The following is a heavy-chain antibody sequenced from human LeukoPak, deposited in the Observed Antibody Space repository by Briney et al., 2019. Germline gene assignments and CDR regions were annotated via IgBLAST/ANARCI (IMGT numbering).Heavy chain of an antibody. CDR1: GFTFSSYS. CDR3: AKDRAGVGPTNFDY. J-gene: IGHJ4*02. D-gene: IGHD1-26*01. CDR2: ISSSGSYI. V-gene: IGHV3-21*04. Sequence: GGSLRLSCAASGFTFSSYSMNWVRQAPGKGLEWVSSISSSGSYIYYADSVKGRFIISRDNAKNSLYLQMNSLRAEDTALYYCAKDRAGVGPTNFDYWGQGTLVTVSS.